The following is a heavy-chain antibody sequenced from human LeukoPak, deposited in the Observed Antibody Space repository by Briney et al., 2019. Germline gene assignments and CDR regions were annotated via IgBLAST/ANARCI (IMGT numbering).Heavy chain of an antibody. CDR2: INPNSGGT. CDR3: ARDWDSSGWDQNPRFDP. D-gene: IGHD6-19*01. J-gene: IGHJ5*02. CDR1: GYTFTGYY. Sequence: ASVKVSCKASGYTFTGYYMHWVRQAPGQGLEWMGWINPNSGGTNYAQKFQDRVTMTRDTSISTAYMELNRLRSDDTAVYYCARDWDSSGWDQNPRFDPWGQGTLVTVSS. V-gene: IGHV1-2*02.